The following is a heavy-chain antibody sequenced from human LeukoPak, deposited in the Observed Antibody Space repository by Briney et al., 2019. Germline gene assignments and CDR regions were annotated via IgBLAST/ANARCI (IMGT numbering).Heavy chain of an antibody. CDR2: IYYTGTT. J-gene: IGHJ4*02. CDR1: GDSTNTYF. V-gene: IGHV4-59*01. CDR3: ASKSTDHGELRFDY. Sequence: SETLSLTCTISGDSTNTYFWSWIRQPPGKGLEWIGYIYYTGTTNYNPSLKSRVTISVDTSKNQFSLKVSSVTTADTGVYYCASKSTDHGELRFDYWGQGTLVTVSS. D-gene: IGHD4-17*01.